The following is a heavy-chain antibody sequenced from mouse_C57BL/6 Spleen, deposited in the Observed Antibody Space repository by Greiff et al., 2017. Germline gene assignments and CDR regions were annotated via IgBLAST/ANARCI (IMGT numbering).Heavy chain of an antibody. Sequence: QVQLQQSGAELARPGASVKLSCKASGYTFTSYGISWVKQRTGQGLEWIGEIYPRSGNTYYNEKFKGKATLTADKSSSTAYMVLRSLTSEDSAVYFCARDYYGSSYGYFDVWGTGTTVTVSS. CDR3: ARDYYGSSYGYFDV. J-gene: IGHJ1*03. CDR2: IYPRSGNT. V-gene: IGHV1-81*01. CDR1: GYTFTSYG. D-gene: IGHD1-1*01.